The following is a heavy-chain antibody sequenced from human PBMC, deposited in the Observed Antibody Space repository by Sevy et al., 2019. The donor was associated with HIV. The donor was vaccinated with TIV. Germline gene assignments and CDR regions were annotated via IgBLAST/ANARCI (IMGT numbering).Heavy chain of an antibody. J-gene: IGHJ5*02. CDR2: IYYTGTT. V-gene: IGHV4-31*03. D-gene: IGHD4-4*01. Sequence: SETLSLTCTVSGDSINNGDYYWSWIRQHPGKGLEWMGKIYYTGTTYYNPSLKSRLRISVERSENTLSLSLRSVTAADMAVYYCARTTVTTLSSARNNWFDPWGQGTLVTVSS. CDR1: GDSINNGDYY. CDR3: ARTTVTTLSSARNNWFDP.